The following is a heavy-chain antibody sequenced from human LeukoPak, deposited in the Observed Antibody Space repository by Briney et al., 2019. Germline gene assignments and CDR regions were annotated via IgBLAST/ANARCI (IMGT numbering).Heavy chain of an antibody. V-gene: IGHV3-9*01. CDR1: GFTFDDYA. D-gene: IGHD4-17*01. CDR2: ISWNSGSI. J-gene: IGHJ3*02. CDR3: AKDIESTTVTYAFDI. Sequence: GGPLRLSCAASGFTFDDYAMHWVRQAPGKGLEWVSGISWNSGSIGYADSVKGRFTISRDNAKNSLYLQMNSLRAEDTALYYCAKDIESTTVTYAFDIWGQGTMVTVSS.